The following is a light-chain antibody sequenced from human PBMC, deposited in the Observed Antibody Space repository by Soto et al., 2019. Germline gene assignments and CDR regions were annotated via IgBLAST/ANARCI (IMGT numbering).Light chain of an antibody. CDR3: QQYNNWPPWT. CDR2: GVS. V-gene: IGKV3-15*01. J-gene: IGKJ1*01. Sequence: EIVMTQSPATLPVSPGERATLSCRASQSVSSNLAWYQQKPGQAPRLLIYGVSTRATGIPARFSGSGSGTEFTLTISSLQSEDFAVYYCQQYNNWPPWTFGQGTKVEVK. CDR1: QSVSSN.